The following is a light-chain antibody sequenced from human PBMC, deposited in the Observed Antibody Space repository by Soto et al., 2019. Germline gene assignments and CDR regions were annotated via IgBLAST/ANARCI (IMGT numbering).Light chain of an antibody. CDR2: GNS. J-gene: IGLJ2*01. Sequence: QSVLTQPPSVSGAPGQRVTISCTGSSSNIGAGYDVHWYQQLPGTAPKLLIYGNSNRPSGVPDRFSGSKSGTSASLAITGLQAEDEAYYYCQSYDSSLSGSSVFGGGTKLTVL. CDR3: QSYDSSLSGSSV. V-gene: IGLV1-40*01. CDR1: SSNIGAGYD.